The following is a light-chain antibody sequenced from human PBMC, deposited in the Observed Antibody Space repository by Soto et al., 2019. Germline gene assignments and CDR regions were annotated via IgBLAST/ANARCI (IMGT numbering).Light chain of an antibody. J-gene: IGKJ1*01. CDR1: QTISSW. CDR2: KAS. V-gene: IGKV1-5*03. Sequence: DIQMTQSPSTLSGSVGDRVTITCRASQTISSWLAWYQQKPGKAPKLLIYKASTLKSGVPSRFSGSGSVTEFTLTISSLQPDDFATYYCQHYKRYSAAFGQGTKVELK. CDR3: QHYKRYSAA.